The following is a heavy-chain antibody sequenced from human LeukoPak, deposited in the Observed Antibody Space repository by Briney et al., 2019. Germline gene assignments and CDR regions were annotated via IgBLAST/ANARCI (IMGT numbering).Heavy chain of an antibody. CDR2: IKQDGSEN. Sequence: TGGSLRLSCAASGFTFSGYWMSWVRQAPGKGLEWVANIKQDGSENYYVDSVKGRFTISRDNAKNSLYLQMNSLRAEDTAVYYCARALPLAALAYYYYYMDVWGKGTTVTVSS. D-gene: IGHD6-6*01. V-gene: IGHV3-7*01. CDR1: GFTFSGYW. J-gene: IGHJ6*03. CDR3: ARALPLAALAYYYYYMDV.